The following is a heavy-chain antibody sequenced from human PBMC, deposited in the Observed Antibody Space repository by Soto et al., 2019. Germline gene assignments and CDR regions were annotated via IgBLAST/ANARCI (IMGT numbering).Heavy chain of an antibody. CDR2: ISDDGSKK. V-gene: IGHV3-30*03. J-gene: IGHJ4*02. CDR1: GFTFSTYG. Sequence: PGGSLRLSCVASGFTFSTYGMHWVRQAPGKGLEWVALISDDGSKKDYADSVKGRFTISRDNSKNTLYLQMNSLRAEDTAVYYCVRDHYFDYWGQGTLVTVSS. CDR3: VRDHYFDY.